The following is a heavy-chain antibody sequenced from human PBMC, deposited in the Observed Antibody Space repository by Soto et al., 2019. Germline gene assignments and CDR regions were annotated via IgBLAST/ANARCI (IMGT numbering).Heavy chain of an antibody. J-gene: IGHJ6*02. CDR2: INHSGTI. Sequence: SETLSLPCAAYGGSFSGYYWTWIRQHPGKGLEWIGEINHSGTINFNPSRTSRLTISLDTSKKHFSLKLSSVTDADTAAYYCARADRTLVTSYSLDVWGQGTTVTVSS. V-gene: IGHV4-34*01. CDR3: ARADRTLVTSYSLDV. D-gene: IGHD2-21*02. CDR1: GGSFSGYY.